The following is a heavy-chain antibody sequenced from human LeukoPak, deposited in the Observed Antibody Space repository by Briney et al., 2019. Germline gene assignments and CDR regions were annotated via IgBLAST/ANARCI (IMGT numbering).Heavy chain of an antibody. V-gene: IGHV3-23*01. CDR3: AKEIGYCSSTSCYRWFDP. CDR1: GFTFRSYS. D-gene: IGHD2-2*01. Sequence: GGSLRLSCAASGFTFRSYSMSWVRQAPGKGLEWVSAITGSGGSTYYADFVKGRFIISRDNSKNTLYLQMNSLRAEDMAVYYCAKEIGYCSSTSCYRWFDPWGQGTLVTVSS. CDR2: ITGSGGST. J-gene: IGHJ5*02.